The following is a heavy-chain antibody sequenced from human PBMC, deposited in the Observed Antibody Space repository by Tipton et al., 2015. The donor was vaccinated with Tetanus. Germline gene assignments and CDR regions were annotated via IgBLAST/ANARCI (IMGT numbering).Heavy chain of an antibody. D-gene: IGHD5-12*01. CDR1: GYSFTSYW. V-gene: IGHV5-51*01. CDR3: ASPRDRGYATDAFDI. J-gene: IGHJ3*02. CDR2: IYPGDSDT. Sequence: VQLVQSGAEVKKPGESLKISCKGSGYSFTSYWIGWVRQMPGKGLEWMGIIYPGDSDTRYSPSFQGQVTISAAKSISTAYLQWSSLKAWAAAMYYCASPRDRGYATDAFDIWGQGTMATVSS.